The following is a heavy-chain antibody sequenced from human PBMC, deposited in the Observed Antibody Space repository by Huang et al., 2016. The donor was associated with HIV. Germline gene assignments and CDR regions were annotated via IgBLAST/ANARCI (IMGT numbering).Heavy chain of an antibody. CDR2: IRYSGRNS. D-gene: IGHD2-2*01. Sequence: DVLLVESGGGLVKPGGSLRLSCAASDFTFSGYNMNWVRQAPGKGLEGVAVIRYSGRNSYYADSVKGRFTISRDNAKNSVFLQMNSLRAEDTALYYCARAVQSTLRGFDVWGRGTLVTVSS. CDR3: ARAVQSTLRGFDV. J-gene: IGHJ3*01. CDR1: DFTFSGYN. V-gene: IGHV3-21*02.